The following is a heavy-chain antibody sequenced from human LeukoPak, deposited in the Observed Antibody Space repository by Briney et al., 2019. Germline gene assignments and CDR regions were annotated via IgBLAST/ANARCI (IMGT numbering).Heavy chain of an antibody. CDR2: ISWNSGSI. V-gene: IGHV3-9*01. J-gene: IGHJ4*02. CDR3: AKDIGGGPKYYFDY. CDR1: GFTFDDYA. D-gene: IGHD3-16*01. Sequence: PGGSLRLSCAASGFTFDDYAMHWVRQAPGKGLEWVSGISWNSGSIGYADSVKGRFTISRDNAKNSLYLQMNSLRAEDTALYYCAKDIGGGPKYYFDYWGQGTLVTVSS.